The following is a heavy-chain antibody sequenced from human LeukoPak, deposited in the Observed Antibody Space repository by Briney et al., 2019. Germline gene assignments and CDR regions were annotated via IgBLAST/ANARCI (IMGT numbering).Heavy chain of an antibody. CDR3: ARVGAAILVFFDS. CDR1: GFTFSSYS. J-gene: IGHJ4*02. D-gene: IGHD2-2*01. Sequence: GGSLRLSCAASGFTFSSYSMNWVRQAPGKGLEWVSSISRSSSYIYYADAVKGRFTISRDNAKHSLYLQMNSLRAEDTGVYYCARVGAAILVFFDSWGQGTLVTVSS. CDR2: ISRSSSYI. V-gene: IGHV3-21*01.